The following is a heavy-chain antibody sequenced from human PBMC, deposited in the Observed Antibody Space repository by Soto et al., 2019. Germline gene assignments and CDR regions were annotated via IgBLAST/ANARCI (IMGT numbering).Heavy chain of an antibody. V-gene: IGHV4-34*01. CDR3: ASYATYCGGDCYSGWFDP. J-gene: IGHJ5*02. CDR2: INHSGST. CDR1: GGSFSGYY. D-gene: IGHD2-21*02. Sequence: SETLSLTCAVYGGSFSGYYWSWIRQPPGKGLEWIGEINHSGSTNYNPSLKSRVTISGDTSKNQFSVKLSSVTAGDTAVYYCASYATYCGGDCYSGWFDPWGQGTLVTVSS.